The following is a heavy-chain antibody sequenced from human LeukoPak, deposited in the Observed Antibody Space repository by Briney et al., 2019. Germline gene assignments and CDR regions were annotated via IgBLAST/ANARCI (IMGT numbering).Heavy chain of an antibody. V-gene: IGHV4-61*02. CDR3: ARGTRVLGSGSHTRNYYYMDV. J-gene: IGHJ6*03. Sequence: PSETLSLTCTVSGGSISSGNYYWSWIRQPAGKGLEWIGRIYISGSTNYNPSLKSRVTISVDTSKNQFSLKLSSVTAADTAVYYCARGTRVLGSGSHTRNYYYMDVWGKGTTVTVSS. CDR2: IYISGST. D-gene: IGHD3-10*01. CDR1: GGSISSGNYY.